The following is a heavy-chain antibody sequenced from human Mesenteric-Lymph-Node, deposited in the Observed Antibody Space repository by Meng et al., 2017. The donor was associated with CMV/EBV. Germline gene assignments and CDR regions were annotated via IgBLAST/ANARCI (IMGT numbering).Heavy chain of an antibody. CDR2: VSFDGSNK. D-gene: IGHD2-8*02. Sequence: GGSLRLSCSASGFSFSNYAIHWVRQAPGKGLEWVAVVSFDGSNKYYADSVKGRFTISRDNSKDTVYLQMSSLRPDDTALYYCARDAYCTDTSCFYDALHVWGQGTLVTVSS. V-gene: IGHV3-30*04. CDR1: GFSFSNYA. CDR3: ARDAYCTDTSCFYDALHV. J-gene: IGHJ3*01.